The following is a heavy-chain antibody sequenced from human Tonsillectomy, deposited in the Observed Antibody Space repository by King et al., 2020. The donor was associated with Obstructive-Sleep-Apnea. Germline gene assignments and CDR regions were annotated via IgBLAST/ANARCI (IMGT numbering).Heavy chain of an antibody. J-gene: IGHJ4*02. Sequence: VQLVESGGGLVKPGGSLRLSCAASGFTFSTYDIYWVRQAPGKGLEWVSSISFSSNYVDYADSVKGRFTISRDKAKNSLYLQMNSLRAEDTAVYYCARVDLIGIDYWGQGTLVTVSS. CDR3: ARVDLIGIDY. CDR2: ISFSSNYV. D-gene: IGHD3-10*01. V-gene: IGHV3-21*01. CDR1: GFTFSTYD.